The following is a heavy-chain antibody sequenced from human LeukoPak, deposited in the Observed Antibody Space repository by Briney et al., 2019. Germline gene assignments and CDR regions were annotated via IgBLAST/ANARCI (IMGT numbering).Heavy chain of an antibody. CDR2: INHSGST. CDR1: GGSFSGYY. CDR3: ARGNPVEMATVYFDY. D-gene: IGHD5-24*01. J-gene: IGHJ4*02. Sequence: PSETLSLTCAVYGGSFSGYYWCWIRQPPGKGLEWIGEINHSGSTNYNPSLKSRVTISVDTSKNQFSLKLSSVTAADTADYYCARGNPVEMATVYFDYWGQGTLVTVSS. V-gene: IGHV4-34*01.